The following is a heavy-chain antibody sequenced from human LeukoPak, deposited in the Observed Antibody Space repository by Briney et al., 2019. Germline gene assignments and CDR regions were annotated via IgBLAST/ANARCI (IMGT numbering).Heavy chain of an antibody. CDR2: IYYSGST. Sequence: PSETLSLTCTVSGGSISSYYWSWIRQPPGKGLEWIGYIYYSGSTNYNPSPKSRVTISVDTSKNQFSLKLSSVTAADTAVYYCARTYDTNFDYWGQGTLVTVSS. J-gene: IGHJ4*02. D-gene: IGHD3-22*01. CDR1: GGSISSYY. CDR3: ARTYDTNFDY. V-gene: IGHV4-59*01.